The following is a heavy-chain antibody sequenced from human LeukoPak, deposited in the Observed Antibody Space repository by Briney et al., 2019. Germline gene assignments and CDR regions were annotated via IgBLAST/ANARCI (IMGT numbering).Heavy chain of an antibody. CDR3: ARDRQQLIDY. V-gene: IGHV3-30*02. Sequence: PGGSLRLSCAASGFTLNSYGIHWVRQAPGKGLEWVAFIQYHGRNMYYADSVHGRFTISRDISKNTLYLQMNSLRAEDTAVYYCARDRQQLIDYWGQGTLVTVSS. CDR1: GFTLNSYG. CDR2: IQYHGRNM. D-gene: IGHD6-13*01. J-gene: IGHJ4*02.